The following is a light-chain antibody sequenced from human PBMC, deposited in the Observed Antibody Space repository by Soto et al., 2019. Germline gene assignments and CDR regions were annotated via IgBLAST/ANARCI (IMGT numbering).Light chain of an antibody. Sequence: DILMTQSPSTVSASVGDRVTITCRASQTVYSWLAWYQQKPGKAPKLLISEASTLQSGVPSRFAGSGSGTEFTLAISRLQPDDFATYYCQQYSSYSPYTFGQGTKVEI. J-gene: IGKJ2*01. CDR2: EAS. V-gene: IGKV1-5*03. CDR3: QQYSSYSPYT. CDR1: QTVYSW.